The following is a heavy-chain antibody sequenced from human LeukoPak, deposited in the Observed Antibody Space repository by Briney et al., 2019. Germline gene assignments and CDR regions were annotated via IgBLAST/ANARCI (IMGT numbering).Heavy chain of an antibody. CDR1: GGSISSSSYY. CDR3: ARRRGWFDP. J-gene: IGHJ5*02. Sequence: SETLSLTCTVSGGSISSSSYYWGWIRQPPGKGLEWIGSIYYSGSTYYNPSLKSRVTISLDTSKNQFSLKLRSVTAADTAVYYCARRRGWFDPWGLGTLVTVSS. CDR2: IYYSGST. V-gene: IGHV4-39*07. D-gene: IGHD3-16*01.